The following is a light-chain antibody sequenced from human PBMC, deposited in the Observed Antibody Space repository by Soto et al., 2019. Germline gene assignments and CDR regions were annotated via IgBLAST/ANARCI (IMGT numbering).Light chain of an antibody. CDR1: QSVVSTY. CDR2: GAS. V-gene: IGKV3-20*01. CDR3: QQYGSAPLT. J-gene: IGKJ4*01. Sequence: ELVLTQSPGTLSLSPGERATLSCRASQSVVSTYFAWYQQKPGQAPRLLIYGASSRATGIPDRFSGSESGTDFILTISRLEPDDFAVYYCQQYGSAPLTFGGGTKVEIK.